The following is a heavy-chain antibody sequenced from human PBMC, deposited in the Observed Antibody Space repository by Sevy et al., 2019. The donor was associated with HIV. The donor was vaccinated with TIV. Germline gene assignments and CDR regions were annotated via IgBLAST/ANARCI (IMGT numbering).Heavy chain of an antibody. V-gene: IGHV3-21*01. D-gene: IGHD6-13*01. Sequence: GGSLRLSCAASGFTFSSYSMNWVRQAPGKGLEWVSSISSSSSYIYYADSVKGRFTISRDNAKNSLYLQMNSLRAEDTAVYYCTRVKGGAAAGDGYMDVWGKGTTVTVSS. CDR1: GFTFSSYS. CDR2: ISSSSSYI. J-gene: IGHJ6*03. CDR3: TRVKGGAAAGDGYMDV.